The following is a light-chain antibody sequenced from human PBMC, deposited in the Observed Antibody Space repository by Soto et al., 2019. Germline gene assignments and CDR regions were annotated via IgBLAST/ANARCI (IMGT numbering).Light chain of an antibody. CDR3: MQALQTQLT. Sequence: EIVMTQSPLSLPVTPGEPASNSCRSSQRLLPSDGYNYLDWYLQKPGQSPQVLIYLGSNRDSGVPDRFSGSGSGRDFTLKIRRVEAEDVGVYYCMQALQTQLTFGGGTKVEIK. J-gene: IGKJ4*01. CDR2: LGS. CDR1: QRLLPSDGYNY. V-gene: IGKV2-28*01.